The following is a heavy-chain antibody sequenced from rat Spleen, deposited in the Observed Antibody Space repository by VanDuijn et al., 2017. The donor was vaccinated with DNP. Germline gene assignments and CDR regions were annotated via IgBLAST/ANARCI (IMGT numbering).Heavy chain of an antibody. CDR1: GFTFSNYV. D-gene: IGHD1-6*01. CDR3: ATPAHYGYKGDY. J-gene: IGHJ2*01. Sequence: EVQLVESGGGLVQPGRSLKLSCAASGFTFSNYVMAWVRQAPTKGLEWVASISTGGGNTYYRVSVKGRFTISRENAKRTLYLQMDGLRSEDTATYYCATPAHYGYKGDYWGQGVLVTVSS. CDR2: ISTGGGNT. V-gene: IGHV5-25*01.